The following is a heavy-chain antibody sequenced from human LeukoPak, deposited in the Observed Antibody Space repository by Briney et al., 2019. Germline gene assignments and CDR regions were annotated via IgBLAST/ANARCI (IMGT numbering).Heavy chain of an antibody. V-gene: IGHV5-51*01. CDR1: GYRFTNYW. CDR3: ARPLTTVTTDAFDI. J-gene: IGHJ3*02. CDR2: IYPGDSDT. D-gene: IGHD4-17*01. Sequence: GESLKISCKGFGYRFTNYWIGWVRQMPGKGLEWMGIIYPGDSDTRYSPSFQGQVTISADKSISTAYLQWSSLKASDTAMYYCARPLTTVTTDAFDIWGQGTMVTVSS.